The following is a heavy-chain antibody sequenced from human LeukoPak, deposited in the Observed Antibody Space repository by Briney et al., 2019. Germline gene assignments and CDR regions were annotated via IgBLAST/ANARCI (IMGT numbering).Heavy chain of an antibody. J-gene: IGHJ5*02. CDR1: GASISSTKW. V-gene: IGHV4-4*02. Sequence: SETLSLTCAVSGASISSTKWWSWVRQPPGKGLEWIGEIYHSGSTNYNPSLKSRVTISVDTSKNQFSLKLSSVTAADTAVYYCARADSGLRRRWFDPWGQGTLVTVSS. CDR2: IYHSGST. CDR3: ARADSGLRRRWFDP. D-gene: IGHD5-12*01.